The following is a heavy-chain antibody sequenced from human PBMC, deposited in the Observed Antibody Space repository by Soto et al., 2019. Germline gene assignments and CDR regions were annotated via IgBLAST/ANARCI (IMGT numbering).Heavy chain of an antibody. V-gene: IGHV4-31*03. CDR1: GGSISSGGYY. CDR3: ATDGREPNDGGY. J-gene: IGHJ4*02. CDR2: IYYSGST. Sequence: SETLSLTCTVSGGSISSGGYYWSWIRQHPGKGLEWIGYIYYSGSTYYNPSLKSRVTISVDTSKNQFSLKLSSVTAADTAVYYCATDGREPNDGGYWGQGTLVTVYS. D-gene: IGHD1-1*01.